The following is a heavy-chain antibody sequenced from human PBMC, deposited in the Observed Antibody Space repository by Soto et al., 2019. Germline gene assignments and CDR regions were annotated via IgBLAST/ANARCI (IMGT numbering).Heavy chain of an antibody. Sequence: PGGSLRLSCAASGFTFSSHAMSWVRQAPGKGLEWVSAISGSGGNTYYADSVKGRFTISRDNSKNTLYLQMNSLRAEDTAVYYCAKDWYSDYVWGSAPLSWGQGTLVTVSS. CDR1: GFTFSSHA. D-gene: IGHD3-16*01. J-gene: IGHJ5*02. V-gene: IGHV3-23*01. CDR3: AKDWYSDYVWGSAPLS. CDR2: ISGSGGNT.